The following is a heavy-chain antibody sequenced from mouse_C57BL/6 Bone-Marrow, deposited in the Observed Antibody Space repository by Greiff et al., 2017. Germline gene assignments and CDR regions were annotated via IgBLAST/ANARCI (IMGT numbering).Heavy chain of an antibody. J-gene: IGHJ1*03. Sequence: QVQLQQPGAELVKPGASVKVSCKASGYTFTSYWMHWVKQRPGTGLEWIGRIHPSDSDTNYNQKFKGKATLPVDKSSSTAYMQLSSLTSEDSAVYYCAPVLWLRPSYWYFDVCGTGTTVTVSS. CDR3: APVLWLRPSYWYFDV. D-gene: IGHD2-2*01. CDR2: IHPSDSDT. CDR1: GYTFTSYW. V-gene: IGHV1-74*01.